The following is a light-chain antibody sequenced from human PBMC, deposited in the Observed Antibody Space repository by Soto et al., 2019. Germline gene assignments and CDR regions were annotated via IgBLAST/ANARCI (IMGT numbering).Light chain of an antibody. CDR2: SAS. CDR3: QQYGSSPRT. V-gene: IGKV3-20*01. Sequence: EIVLTQSPGTLSLSPGERATLSCRASQSVSSSYLAWYQQKPGQAPRLLIYSASGRATGIPDRFSGSGSGTDLTLPVSRPEPEDFAVYYCQQYGSSPRTFGQGTKVEIK. J-gene: IGKJ1*01. CDR1: QSVSSSY.